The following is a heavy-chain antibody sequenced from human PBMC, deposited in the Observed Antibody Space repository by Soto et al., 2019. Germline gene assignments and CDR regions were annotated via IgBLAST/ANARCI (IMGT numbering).Heavy chain of an antibody. CDR3: ARGPVSSHWYFDL. CDR1: GGSISSGGYY. Sequence: QVQLQESGPGLVKPSQTLSLTCTVSGGSISSGGYYWSWIRQHPGKGLEWIGYIYYSGSTYYNPSLQSRVTISVDTSKNQFSLKLSSVAAADTAVYYCARGPVSSHWYFDLWGRGTLVTVSS. V-gene: IGHV4-31*03. CDR2: IYYSGST. D-gene: IGHD3-16*01. J-gene: IGHJ2*01.